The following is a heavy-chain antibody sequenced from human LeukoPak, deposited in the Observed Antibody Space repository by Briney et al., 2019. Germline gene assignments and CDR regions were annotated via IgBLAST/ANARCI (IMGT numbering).Heavy chain of an antibody. V-gene: IGHV1-58*01. CDR1: GFTFTRSA. J-gene: IGHJ4*02. Sequence: ASVKVSCKASGFTFTRSAVQWVRQARGQGLEWIGWIVVGSGNTKYAQKFQERVTITRDMSTSTVYMELSSLRSEDTAVYYCAAAQGATIELLDYWGQGTQVTVSS. CDR3: AAAQGATIELLDY. CDR2: IVVGSGNT. D-gene: IGHD5-12*01.